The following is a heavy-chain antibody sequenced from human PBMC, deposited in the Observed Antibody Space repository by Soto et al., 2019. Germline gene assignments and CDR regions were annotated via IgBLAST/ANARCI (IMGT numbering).Heavy chain of an antibody. V-gene: IGHV2-5*02. D-gene: IGHD6-19*01. CDR3: AHGSGWLFHY. Sequence: QITLKESGPPLVKPTQTLTLTCTFSGFSLTTSGVGVGWIRPPPGKALEWLALLYWDDDNQYSPSLRNRLTLTQDTSKTPVVLTMTNMDPVDTATYYCAHGSGWLFHYWGQGTLVTVSS. CDR1: GFSLTTSGVG. CDR2: LYWDDDN. J-gene: IGHJ4*02.